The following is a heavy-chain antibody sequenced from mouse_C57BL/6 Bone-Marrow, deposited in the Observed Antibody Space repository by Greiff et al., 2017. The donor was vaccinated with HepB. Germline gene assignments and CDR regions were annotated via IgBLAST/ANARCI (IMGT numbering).Heavy chain of an antibody. J-gene: IGHJ1*03. V-gene: IGHV1-4*01. CDR2: INPSSGYT. CDR1: GYTFTSYT. D-gene: IGHD1-1*01. CDR3: ARAITTVVATPPSWYFDV. Sequence: VQLQQSGAEPARPGASVKMSCKASGYTFTSYTMHWVKQRPGQGLEWIGYINPSSGYTKYNQKFKDKATLTADKSSSTAYMQLSSLTSEDAAVYYCARAITTVVATPPSWYFDVWGTGTTVTVSS.